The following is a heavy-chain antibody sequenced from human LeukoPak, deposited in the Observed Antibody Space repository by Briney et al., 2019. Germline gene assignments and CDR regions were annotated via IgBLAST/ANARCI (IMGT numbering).Heavy chain of an antibody. V-gene: IGHV3-21*01. Sequence: GGSLRLSCAGSGFTFSSYSMNWVRQAPGKGLEWVSSISSSSSYIYYADSVKGRFTISRDNAKNSLYMQMNSLRAEDTAVYYCARDRDIADTDYWGQGTLVTVSS. CDR1: GFTFSSYS. J-gene: IGHJ4*02. D-gene: IGHD6-13*01. CDR3: ARDRDIADTDY. CDR2: ISSSSSYI.